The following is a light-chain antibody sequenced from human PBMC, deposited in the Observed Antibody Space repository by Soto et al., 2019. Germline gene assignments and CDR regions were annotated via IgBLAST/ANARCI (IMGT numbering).Light chain of an antibody. V-gene: IGKV3-20*01. Sequence: EIVLTQSPGTLSLSPGDRATLSCRASQSVSTNYLAWYQQKSGQAPRLLLYGASSRAIGIPDRFSGSGSGTDFTLTISRLEPEDFSVYYCKQYDTSPPLIFGGGTKVEIK. CDR2: GAS. CDR1: QSVSTNY. CDR3: KQYDTSPPLI. J-gene: IGKJ4*01.